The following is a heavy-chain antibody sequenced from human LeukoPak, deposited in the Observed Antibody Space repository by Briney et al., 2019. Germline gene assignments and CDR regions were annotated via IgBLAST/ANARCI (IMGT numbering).Heavy chain of an antibody. CDR2: INHSGST. CDR1: GGSFSGYY. V-gene: IGHV4-34*01. J-gene: IGHJ4*02. D-gene: IGHD4-17*01. Sequence: SETLSLTCAVYGGSFSGYYWSWIRQPPGKGLEWIGEINHSGSTNYNPSLKSRVTISVDTSKNQFSLKLSSVTAADTAVYYCARGPAYTVTVDYWGQGTLVTVSS. CDR3: ARGPAYTVTVDY.